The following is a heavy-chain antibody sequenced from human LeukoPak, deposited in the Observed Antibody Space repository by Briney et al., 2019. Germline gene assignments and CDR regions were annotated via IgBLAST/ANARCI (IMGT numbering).Heavy chain of an antibody. V-gene: IGHV4-39*07. D-gene: IGHD3-3*01. Sequence: PSETLSLTCTVSGGSISSSTYYWGWIRQPPGKGLEWIGSIYYSGSTYYNPSLKSRVTISVDTSKNQFSLKLSSVTAADTAVYYCARDSYDFWSGYYILGDWFDPWGQGTLVTVSS. CDR2: IYYSGST. CDR1: GGSISSSTYY. J-gene: IGHJ5*02. CDR3: ARDSYDFWSGYYILGDWFDP.